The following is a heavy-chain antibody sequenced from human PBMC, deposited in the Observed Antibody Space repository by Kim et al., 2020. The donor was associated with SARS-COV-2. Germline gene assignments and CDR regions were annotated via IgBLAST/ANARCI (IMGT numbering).Heavy chain of an antibody. V-gene: IGHV3-21*01. CDR3: TRDKLYASSGNDGDFYM. CDR2: ISISSSNK. J-gene: IGHJ6*03. D-gene: IGHD2-21*01. CDR1: GFTFSNYS. Sequence: GGSLRLSCAASGFTFSNYSMNWVRQAPGKGLEWVSSISISSSNKYYADSVKGRFTISRDNAKNSLYLQMNSLRAEDTAVYYCTRDKLYASSGNDGDFYM.